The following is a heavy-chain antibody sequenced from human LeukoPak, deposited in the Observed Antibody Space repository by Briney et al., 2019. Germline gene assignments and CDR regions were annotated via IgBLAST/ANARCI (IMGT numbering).Heavy chain of an antibody. J-gene: IGHJ4*02. Sequence: SETLSLTCAVSGYPISSGYYWGWIRQPPGKGLEWIGSIYHSGSTYYNPSLKSRVTISVDTSKNQFSLKLSSVTAADTAVYYCARADYGDFFDYWGQGTLVTVSS. D-gene: IGHD4-17*01. CDR1: GYPISSGYY. CDR2: IYHSGST. V-gene: IGHV4-38-2*01. CDR3: ARADYGDFFDY.